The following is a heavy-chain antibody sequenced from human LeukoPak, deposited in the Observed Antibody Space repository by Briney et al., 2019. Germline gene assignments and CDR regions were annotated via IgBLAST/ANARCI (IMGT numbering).Heavy chain of an antibody. D-gene: IGHD3-10*01. Sequence: SETLSLTCAVYGGSFSGYYWSWIRQPPGKGLEWIGEINHSGSTNYNPSLKSRVTISVDTSKNQFSLKLSSVTAADTAVYYCARDRDPDAFDIWGQGTMVTVSS. CDR3: ARDRDPDAFDI. J-gene: IGHJ3*02. CDR2: INHSGST. CDR1: GGSFSGYY. V-gene: IGHV4-34*01.